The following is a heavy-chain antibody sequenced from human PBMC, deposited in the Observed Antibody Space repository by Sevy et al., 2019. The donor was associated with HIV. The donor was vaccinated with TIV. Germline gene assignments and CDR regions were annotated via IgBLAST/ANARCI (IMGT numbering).Heavy chain of an antibody. CDR1: GYTFTGYY. D-gene: IGHD3-10*01. CDR3: ARVSVTMVRGVIISGSSDAFDI. J-gene: IGHJ3*02. CDR2: INPNSGGT. V-gene: IGHV1-2*06. Sequence: ASVKVSCKASGYTFTGYYMHWVRQAPGQGLEWMGRINPNSGGTNYAQKFQGRVTMTRDTSISTAYMELGRLRSDDTAVYYCARVSVTMVRGVIISGSSDAFDIWGQGTMVTVSS.